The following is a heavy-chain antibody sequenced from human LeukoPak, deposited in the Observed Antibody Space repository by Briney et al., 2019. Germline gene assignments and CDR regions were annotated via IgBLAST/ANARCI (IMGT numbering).Heavy chain of an antibody. D-gene: IGHD6-13*01. CDR1: GGTFSSYA. Sequence: ASVKVSYKASGGTFSSYAISWVRQAPGQGLEWMGGIIPIFGTANYAQKFQGRVTITADESTSTAYMELSSLRSEDTAVYYCARDRGIAAAGASLDYWGQGTLVTVSS. V-gene: IGHV1-69*13. J-gene: IGHJ4*02. CDR2: IIPIFGTA. CDR3: ARDRGIAAAGASLDY.